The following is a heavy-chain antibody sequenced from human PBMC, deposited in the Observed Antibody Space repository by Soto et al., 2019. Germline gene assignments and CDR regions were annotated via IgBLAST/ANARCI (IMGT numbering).Heavy chain of an antibody. CDR2: ITGRSNAL. D-gene: IGHD3-10*01. CDR3: AKVAPFILGSPI. CDR1: GFDFSGSE. J-gene: IGHJ4*02. V-gene: IGHV3-48*03. Sequence: EVNLVESGGSLVQPGGSLRLSCTASGFDFSGSEMNWFRQAPGKGLEWVAYITGRSNALFYADSVKGRFSISRDNARNSLFLEMNNLAADDAGIYYCAKVAPFILGSPIWGQGTLVTVSS.